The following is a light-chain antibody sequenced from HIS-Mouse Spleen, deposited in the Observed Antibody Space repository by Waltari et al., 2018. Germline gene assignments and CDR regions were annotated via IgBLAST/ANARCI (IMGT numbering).Light chain of an antibody. CDR1: TSDVGSYNL. CDR3: CSYAGSSTWV. CDR2: EGS. V-gene: IGLV2-23*01. J-gene: IGLJ3*02. Sequence: QSALTQPASVSGSPGQSITISCPGTTSDVGSYNLVSWDQQHPGKAPKHMIYEGSKRPSGVSNRFSGSKSGNTASLTISGLQAEDEADYYCCSYAGSSTWVFGGGTKLTVL.